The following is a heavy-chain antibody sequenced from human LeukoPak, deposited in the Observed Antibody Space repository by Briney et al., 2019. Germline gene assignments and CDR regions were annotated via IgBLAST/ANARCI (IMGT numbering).Heavy chain of an antibody. J-gene: IGHJ3*02. D-gene: IGHD1-26*01. CDR3: ARDRASGSYRKAFDI. CDR1: GYTFTSYG. Sequence: ASVKVSCKASGYTFTSYGISWVRQAPGQGLEWMGWISAYNGNTSYAQKLQGRVTMTTDTSTSTAYMELRSLRSDDTAVYYCARDRASGSYRKAFDIWGQGTMVTVSS. V-gene: IGHV1-18*01. CDR2: ISAYNGNT.